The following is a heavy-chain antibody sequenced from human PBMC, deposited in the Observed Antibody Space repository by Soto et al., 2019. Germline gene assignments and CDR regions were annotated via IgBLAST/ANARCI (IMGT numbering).Heavy chain of an antibody. V-gene: IGHV2-5*01. J-gene: IGHJ4*02. Sequence: SGPTLVNPTQTLTLTCTFSGFSLSTSGVGVGWIRQPPGKALEWLALIYWNDDKRYSPSLKSRLTITKDTSKNQVVLTMTNMDPVDTATYYCAHIPPEGKHYYDSSGYYHPATPFDYWGQGTLVTVSS. CDR1: GFSLSTSGVG. CDR3: AHIPPEGKHYYDSSGYYHPATPFDY. D-gene: IGHD3-22*01. CDR2: IYWNDDK.